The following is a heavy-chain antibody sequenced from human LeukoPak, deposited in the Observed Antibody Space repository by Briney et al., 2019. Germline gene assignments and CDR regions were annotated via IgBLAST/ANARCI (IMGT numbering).Heavy chain of an antibody. V-gene: IGHV3-11*04. J-gene: IGHJ4*02. CDR2: ISSSGSTI. CDR3: ARSITMIVVVDY. Sequence: TGGSLRLSCAASGFTFSDYYMSWIRQAPGKGLEWVSYISSSGSTIYYADSVKGRFTISRDNAKNSLYLQMNSLRAEDTAVYYCARSITMIVVVDYWGQGTLVTVSS. D-gene: IGHD3-22*01. CDR1: GFTFSDYY.